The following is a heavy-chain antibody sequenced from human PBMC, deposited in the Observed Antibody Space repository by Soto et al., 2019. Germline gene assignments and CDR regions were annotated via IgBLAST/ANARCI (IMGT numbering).Heavy chain of an antibody. D-gene: IGHD6-19*01. CDR2: IYYSGST. CDR3: ARIEQWLVHRWYFDL. J-gene: IGHJ2*01. CDR1: GGSISSYY. V-gene: IGHV4-59*01. Sequence: QVQLQESGPGLVKPSETLSLTCTVSGGSISSYYWSWIRQPPGKGLEWIGYIYYSGSTNYNPSLKSRVTISVDTSKNPFSLKLSSVTAADTAVYYCARIEQWLVHRWYFDLWGRGTLVTVSS.